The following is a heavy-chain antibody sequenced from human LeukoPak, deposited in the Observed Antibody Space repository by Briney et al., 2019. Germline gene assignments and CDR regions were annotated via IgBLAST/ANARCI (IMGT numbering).Heavy chain of an antibody. CDR1: GGSFSGYY. V-gene: IGHV4-34*01. CDR3: AGEPRGVLRGAFDI. D-gene: IGHD3-10*01. J-gene: IGHJ3*02. Sequence: SETLSLTCAVYGGSFSGYYWSWVRQPPGKGLEWIGEIYHTGSTNYNPSLKSRVTISVDKSKNQFSLKLSSVTAADTAVYYCAGEPRGVLRGAFDIWGQGTMVTVSS. CDR2: IYHTGST.